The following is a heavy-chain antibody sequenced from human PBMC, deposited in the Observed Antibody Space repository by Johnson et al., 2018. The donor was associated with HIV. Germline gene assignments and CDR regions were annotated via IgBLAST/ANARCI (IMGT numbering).Heavy chain of an antibody. Sequence: EVQLVESGGGLVQPGGSLSLSCAASGFTFSSYALHWVLQAPGEGLEYVSAISSDGGSSYSANSVKGRFSISRDNSKNTLFLQMGSLRAEDMAVYYCARRAHDAFDIWGQGTMVTVSS. V-gene: IGHV3-64*01. CDR3: ARRAHDAFDI. CDR1: GFTFSSYA. CDR2: ISSDGGSS. J-gene: IGHJ3*02.